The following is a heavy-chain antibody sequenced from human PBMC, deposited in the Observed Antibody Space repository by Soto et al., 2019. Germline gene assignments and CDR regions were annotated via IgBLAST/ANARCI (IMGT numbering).Heavy chain of an antibody. CDR3: ARTGYSSGYDYYYGMDV. D-gene: IGHD6-19*01. CDR2: IWYDGSNK. CDR1: GFTFSSYG. Sequence: TGGSLRLSCAASGFTFSSYGMHWVRQAPGKGLEWVAVIWYDGSNKYYADSVKGRFTISRDNSKNTLYLQMNSLRAEDTAVYYCARTGYSSGYDYYYGMDVWGQGTTVTVSS. J-gene: IGHJ6*02. V-gene: IGHV3-33*01.